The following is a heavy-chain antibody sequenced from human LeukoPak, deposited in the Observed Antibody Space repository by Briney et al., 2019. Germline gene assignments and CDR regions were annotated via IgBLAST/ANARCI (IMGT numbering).Heavy chain of an antibody. V-gene: IGHV1-8*03. CDR3: ARLHSSSWYLYYFDY. CDR2: MNPNSGNT. Sequence: GASVKVSCKASGYTFTSYDINWVRQATGQGLEWMGWMNPNSGNTGYAQKFQGRVTITRNTSISTAYMELSSLRSEDTAVYYCARLHSSSWYLYYFDYWGQRTLVTVSS. J-gene: IGHJ4*02. D-gene: IGHD6-13*01. CDR1: GYTFTSYD.